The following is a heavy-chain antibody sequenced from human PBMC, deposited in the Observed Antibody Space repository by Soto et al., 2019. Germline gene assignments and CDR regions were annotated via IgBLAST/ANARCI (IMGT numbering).Heavy chain of an antibody. CDR3: AILDFGDYLLSYGVHV. Sequence: GGSLRLSCAVSGFPFRSYEMNWVRQAPGKGPEWVSYITSSSDAIYYAASVKGRFTVSRDNAKNSLYLQMNSLRAEDTAVYYCAILDFGDYLLSYGVHVCGQGTTVTVSS. V-gene: IGHV3-48*03. CDR2: ITSSSDAI. D-gene: IGHD4-17*01. J-gene: IGHJ6*02. CDR1: GFPFRSYE.